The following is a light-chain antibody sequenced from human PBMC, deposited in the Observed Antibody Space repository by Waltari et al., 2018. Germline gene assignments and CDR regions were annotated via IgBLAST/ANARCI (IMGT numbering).Light chain of an antibody. Sequence: SYVLAQPPSVSVAPGKTARLTWGGADLGRKRGHWYQQKSGQAPVLVIYDEIDRPSGIPDRFSGSNSGDTATLTITRVAAGDEADYYCQVWDTSRDHWVFGGGTKLTVL. V-gene: IGLV3-21*03. CDR1: DLGRKR. CDR2: DEI. J-gene: IGLJ3*02. CDR3: QVWDTSRDHWV.